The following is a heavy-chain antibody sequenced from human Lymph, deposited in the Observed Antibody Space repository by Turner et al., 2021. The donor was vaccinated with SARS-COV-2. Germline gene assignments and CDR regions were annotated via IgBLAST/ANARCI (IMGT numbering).Heavy chain of an antibody. J-gene: IGHJ6*02. D-gene: IGHD1-26*01. V-gene: IGHV1-8*01. CDR1: GYTFTSYD. Sequence: QVQLVQYGAEVPKPGASVKVSCKASGYTFTSYDINWVRQATGQGLEWMGWMNPNSGNTGYAQKFQGRVTMTSNISISTAYMELSTLRSEDTAVYYCARGRYSGGGMDVWGQGTTVTVSS. CDR2: MNPNSGNT. CDR3: ARGRYSGGGMDV.